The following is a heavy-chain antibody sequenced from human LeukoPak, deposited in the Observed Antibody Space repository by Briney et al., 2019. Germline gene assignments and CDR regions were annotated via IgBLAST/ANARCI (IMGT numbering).Heavy chain of an antibody. J-gene: IGHJ3*02. CDR3: AKGSTKMATIRLDAFDI. V-gene: IGHV3-9*01. D-gene: IGHD5-24*01. CDR2: ISSNSGSI. CDR1: GFTVSSNY. Sequence: QPGGSPRLSCAASGFTVSSNYMSWVRQAPGKGLEWVSGISSNSGSIGYADSVKGRFTISRDNAKNSLYLQMNSLRAEDTALYYCAKGSTKMATIRLDAFDIWGQGTMVTVSS.